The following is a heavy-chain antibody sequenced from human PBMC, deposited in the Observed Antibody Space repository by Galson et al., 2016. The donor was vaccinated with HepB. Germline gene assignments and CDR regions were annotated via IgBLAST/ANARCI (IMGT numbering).Heavy chain of an antibody. CDR3: ATGISVARKYYYYYVDV. CDR1: GDSISSLEYY. D-gene: IGHD6-19*01. Sequence: SETLSLTCIVSGDSISSLEYYWGWIRQPPGRGLEWIGSIYYSGSTSYNPSLESRVTISVDTSKNHFSLRLTSVTAADTAVYYCATGISVARKYYYYYVDVWGKGTPVTVSS. J-gene: IGHJ6*03. V-gene: IGHV4-39*01. CDR2: IYYSGST.